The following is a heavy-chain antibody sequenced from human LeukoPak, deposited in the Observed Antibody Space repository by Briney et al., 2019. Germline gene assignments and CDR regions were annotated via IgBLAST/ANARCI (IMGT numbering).Heavy chain of an antibody. CDR1: GYTFTSYD. CDR3: ARGRGSRSFDY. V-gene: IGHV1-8*01. J-gene: IGHJ4*02. D-gene: IGHD6-13*01. Sequence: ASVKVSCKASGYTFTSYDINWVRQAPGQGLEWMGWMNPNSGNTAYAQKFQGRVTMTRDTSKSTAYMELSSLRSDDAAVYYCARGRGSRSFDYWGQGTLVTVSS. CDR2: MNPNSGNT.